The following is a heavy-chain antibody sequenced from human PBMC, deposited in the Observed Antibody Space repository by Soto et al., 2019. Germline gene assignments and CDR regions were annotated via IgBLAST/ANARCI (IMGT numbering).Heavy chain of an antibody. Sequence: QVQLQESGPGLVKPSETLSLTCTVYGGSISSYYWSWIRQPPGKGLEWIGYIYYSGSTNYNPSLKSRVTISVDTSKNQFSLKLSSVTAADTAVYYCARDDCSGGSCWYRDVWGKGTTVTVSS. CDR2: IYYSGST. D-gene: IGHD2-15*01. J-gene: IGHJ6*03. CDR1: GGSISSYY. V-gene: IGHV4-59*01. CDR3: ARDDCSGGSCWYRDV.